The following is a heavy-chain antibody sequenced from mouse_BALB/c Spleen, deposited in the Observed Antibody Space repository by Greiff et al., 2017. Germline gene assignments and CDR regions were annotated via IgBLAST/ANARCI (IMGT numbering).Heavy chain of an antibody. J-gene: IGHJ4*01. Sequence: EVQVVESGGGLVQPGGSLKLSCAASGFTFSSYTMSWVRQTPEKRLEWVAYISNGGGSTYYPDTVKGRFTISRDNAKNTLYLQMSSLKSEDTAMYYCARGTVVGAMDYWGQGTSVTVSS. D-gene: IGHD1-1*01. V-gene: IGHV5-12-2*01. CDR1: GFTFSSYT. CDR2: ISNGGGST. CDR3: ARGTVVGAMDY.